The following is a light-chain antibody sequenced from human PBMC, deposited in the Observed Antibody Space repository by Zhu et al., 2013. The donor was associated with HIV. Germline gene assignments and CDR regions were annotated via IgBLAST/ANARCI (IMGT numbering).Light chain of an antibody. J-gene: IGKJ1*01. CDR1: QSLLHNNGHNY. CDR2: LGS. V-gene: IGKV2-28*01. Sequence: EIVMTQSPLSLSVTPGEPASISCRSSQSLLHNNGHNYLDWYVQKPGQSPQLLIYLGSTQASGVPDRFSGSGSGTDFTLKISRVEAEDVGVYYCMQGTYWPWTFGQGTKVEIK. CDR3: MQGTYWPWT.